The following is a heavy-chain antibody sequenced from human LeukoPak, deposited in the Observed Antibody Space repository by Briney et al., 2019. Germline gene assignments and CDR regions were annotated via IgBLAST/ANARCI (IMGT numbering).Heavy chain of an antibody. CDR1: GFTFINYR. CDR3: AKERFGEFIGTWAV. J-gene: IGHJ6*04. Sequence: GGSLRLSCAASGFTFINYRMNWVRQAPGKGLEWVSAISGSGGSTYYADSVKGRFTISRDNSKNTLYLQMNSLRAEDTAVYYCAKERFGEFIGTWAVWGKGTTVTISS. D-gene: IGHD3-10*01. V-gene: IGHV3-23*01. CDR2: ISGSGGST.